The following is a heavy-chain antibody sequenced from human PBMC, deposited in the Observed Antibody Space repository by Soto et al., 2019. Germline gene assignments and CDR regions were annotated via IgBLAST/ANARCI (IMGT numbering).Heavy chain of an antibody. CDR2: ISGSGGST. D-gene: IGHD6-19*01. CDR1: GFTFSSYA. Sequence: GGSLRLSCAASGFTFSSYAMSWVRQAPGKGLEWVSAISGSGGSTYYADSVKGRFTISRDNSKNTLYLQMNSLRAEDMAVYYCAKDLEGEVAGTDYWGQGTLVTVSS. CDR3: AKDLEGEVAGTDY. V-gene: IGHV3-23*01. J-gene: IGHJ4*01.